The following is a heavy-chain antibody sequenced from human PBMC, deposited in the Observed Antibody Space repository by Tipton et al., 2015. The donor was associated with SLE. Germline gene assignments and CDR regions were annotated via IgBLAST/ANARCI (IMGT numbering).Heavy chain of an antibody. CDR1: GGSISSYY. CDR2: IYTSGST. CDR3: ARLHRAFDI. Sequence: TLSLTCVVYGGSISSYYWSWIRQPPGKGLEWIGYIYTSGSTNYNPSLKSRVTISVDTSKNQFSLRLSSVTAADTAVYYCARLHRAFDIWGQGTMVTVSS. V-gene: IGHV4-4*09. J-gene: IGHJ3*02.